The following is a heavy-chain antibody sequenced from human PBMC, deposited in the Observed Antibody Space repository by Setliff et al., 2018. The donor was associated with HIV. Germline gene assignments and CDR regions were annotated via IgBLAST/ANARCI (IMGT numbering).Heavy chain of an antibody. D-gene: IGHD5-18*01. CDR2: TYSSGSA. CDR3: ARAYSYVYEAGAFDI. V-gene: IGHV4-59*01. CDR1: GGSFNDYY. Sequence: SETLSLTCAVYGGSFNDYYWSWIRQPPGKGLEWIGYTYSSGSANYNPSLRSRVTISVDTSKNQFSLKLSSMTAADTAVYYCARAYSYVYEAGAFDIWGQGTMVTVSS. J-gene: IGHJ3*02.